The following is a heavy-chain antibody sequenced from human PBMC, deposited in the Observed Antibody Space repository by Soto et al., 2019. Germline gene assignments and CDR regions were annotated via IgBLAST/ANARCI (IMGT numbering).Heavy chain of an antibody. J-gene: IGHJ4*02. D-gene: IGHD1-26*01. V-gene: IGHV3-30*18. Sequence: GGSLRLSCAASGFTFSSYGMHWVRQAPGKGLEWVAVISYDGSNKYYADSVKGRFTISRDNSKNTLYLQMNSLRAEDTAVYYCAKDGYSGSYYDYWGQGTLVTVSS. CDR1: GFTFSSYG. CDR2: ISYDGSNK. CDR3: AKDGYSGSYYDY.